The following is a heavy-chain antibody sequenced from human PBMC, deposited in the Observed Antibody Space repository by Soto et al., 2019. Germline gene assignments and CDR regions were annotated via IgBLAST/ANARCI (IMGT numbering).Heavy chain of an antibody. CDR1: GFTVSSNY. V-gene: IGHV3-66*01. Sequence: EVQLVESGGGLVQPGGSLRLSCAASGFTVSSNYMSWVRQAPGKGLEWVSVVYSGGSTYYGESVKGRFTISRDNSKNTLYLQMKGLRAEDTAGYYCARAYGSGSYLWYWGQGTLVTVSS. CDR2: VYSGGST. CDR3: ARAYGSGSYLWY. J-gene: IGHJ4*02. D-gene: IGHD3-10*01.